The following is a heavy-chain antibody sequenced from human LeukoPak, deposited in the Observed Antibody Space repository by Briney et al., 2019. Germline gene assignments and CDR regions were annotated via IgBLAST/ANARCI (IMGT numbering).Heavy chain of an antibody. J-gene: IGHJ4*02. CDR3: AITSSSYYDILTGYYPR. V-gene: IGHV5-51*01. CDR1: GYSFTSYW. Sequence: GESLKISCKGSGYSFTSYWIGWVRQMPGKGLEWMEIIYPGDSDTRYSPSFQGQVTISADKSISTAYLQWSSLKASDTAMYYCAITSSSYYDILTGYYPRWGQGTLVTVSS. CDR2: IYPGDSDT. D-gene: IGHD3-9*01.